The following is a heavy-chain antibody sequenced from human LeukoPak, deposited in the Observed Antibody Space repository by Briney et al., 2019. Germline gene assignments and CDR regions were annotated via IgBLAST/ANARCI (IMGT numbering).Heavy chain of an antibody. V-gene: IGHV3-33*01. CDR3: ARDRGSSGYYLFDY. D-gene: IGHD3-22*01. CDR1: GFTFSSYG. CDR2: IWYDGSEK. Sequence: PGRSLRLSCAASGFTFSSYGMHWVRQAPGRGLEWVAVIWYDGSEKYYADSVKGRFTISRDNSKNTLYLQMNSLRVEDTAVYYCARDRGSSGYYLFDYWGQGTLVTVSS. J-gene: IGHJ4*02.